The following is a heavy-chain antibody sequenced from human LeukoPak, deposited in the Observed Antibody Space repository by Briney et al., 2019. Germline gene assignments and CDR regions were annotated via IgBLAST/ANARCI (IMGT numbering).Heavy chain of an antibody. J-gene: IGHJ3*02. V-gene: IGHV6-1*01. CDR3: AREAFEVQLWLLDALDI. Sequence: SQALSLTCAISGDSVSSNSAAWNWIRQSPSRVLEWLGRTYYRSKWYNDYAVSVKSRITINPDTSKNQFFLQLNSVTPEDTAVYYCAREAFEVQLWLLDALDIWGQGTMVTVSS. D-gene: IGHD5-18*01. CDR1: GDSVSSNSAA. CDR2: TYYRSKWYN.